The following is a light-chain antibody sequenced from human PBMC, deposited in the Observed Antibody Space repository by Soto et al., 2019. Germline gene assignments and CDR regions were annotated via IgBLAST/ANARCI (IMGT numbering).Light chain of an antibody. V-gene: IGKV3-11*01. J-gene: IGKJ4*01. CDR2: DAS. CDR3: QQHISWPLT. Sequence: EIVLTQSPATLSLSPGERATLSCRASQSVTNSLAWYQQKPGQAPRLLVYDASNRATGIPTRFSGSGSGTDFTLTSSNLEPEDFAVYYCQQHISWPLTFGGGTKVEIK. CDR1: QSVTNS.